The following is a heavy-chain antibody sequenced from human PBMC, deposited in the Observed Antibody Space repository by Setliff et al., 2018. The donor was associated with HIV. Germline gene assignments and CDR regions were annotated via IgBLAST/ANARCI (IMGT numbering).Heavy chain of an antibody. J-gene: IGHJ4*02. CDR1: GFTVSSNY. CDR3: ARDSPLSHFDY. Sequence: PGGSLRLSCAASGFTVSSNYMSWVRQAPGKGLEWVSVIYSDGSSYYADSVRGRFTISRDNYKNTLYLQMNSLRPEDTAVYYCARDSPLSHFDYWGQGILVTVSS. V-gene: IGHV3-53*01. CDR2: IYSDGSS.